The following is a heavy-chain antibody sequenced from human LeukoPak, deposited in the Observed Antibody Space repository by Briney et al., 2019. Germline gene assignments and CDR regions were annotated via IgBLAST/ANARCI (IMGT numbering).Heavy chain of an antibody. CDR2: ISSNGGST. J-gene: IGHJ6*02. CDR3: AKDKSWITMIVVPRAYYYGMDV. V-gene: IGHV3-64*01. CDR1: GFTFSSYA. D-gene: IGHD3-22*01. Sequence: QAGGSLRLSCAASGFTFSSYAMHWVRQAPGKGLEYVSAISSNGGSTYYANSVKGRFTISRDNSKNTLYLQMNSLRAEDTAVYYCAKDKSWITMIVVPRAYYYGMDVWGQGTTVTVSS.